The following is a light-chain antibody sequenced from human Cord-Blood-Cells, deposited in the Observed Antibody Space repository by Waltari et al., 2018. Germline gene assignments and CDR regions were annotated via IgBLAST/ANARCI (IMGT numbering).Light chain of an antibody. J-gene: IGLJ1*01. Sequence: QSALTQPRSVSGSPGQSVTISCTGTSSDVGGYNYVPWYQQHTGKAPKLKLDDVSTRPSGVPDRFSGSKSGNTASLTISGLQAEDEADYYCCSYAGSYTYVFGTGTKVTVL. CDR3: CSYAGSYTYV. CDR1: SSDVGGYNY. CDR2: DVS. V-gene: IGLV2-11*01.